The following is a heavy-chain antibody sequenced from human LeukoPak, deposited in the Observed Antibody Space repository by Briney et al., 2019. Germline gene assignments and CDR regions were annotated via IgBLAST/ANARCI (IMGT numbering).Heavy chain of an antibody. CDR2: IYYSGST. J-gene: IGHJ4*02. Sequence: SETLSLTCTVSGGSISSYYWSWIRQPPGKGLEWIGYIYYSGSTYYNPSLKSRVTISVDTSKNQFSLKLSSVTAADTAVYYCARVGVPALDYWGQGTLVTVSS. V-gene: IGHV4-30-4*08. CDR1: GGSISSYY. CDR3: ARVGVPALDY. D-gene: IGHD2-2*01.